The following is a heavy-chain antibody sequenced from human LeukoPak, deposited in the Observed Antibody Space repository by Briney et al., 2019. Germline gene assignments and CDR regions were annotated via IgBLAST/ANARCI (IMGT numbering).Heavy chain of an antibody. Sequence: ASVKVSCKASGYTFTTYYMHWVRQATGQGLEWMGIVNPSVGSTTYAQGFQGRVTMSSDTSTSTLYMELSSLRSEDTAVYYCARGFVGDSSGYGIVDYWGQGTLVTVSS. CDR1: GYTFTTYY. V-gene: IGHV1-46*01. CDR2: VNPSVGST. D-gene: IGHD3-22*01. J-gene: IGHJ4*02. CDR3: ARGFVGDSSGYGIVDY.